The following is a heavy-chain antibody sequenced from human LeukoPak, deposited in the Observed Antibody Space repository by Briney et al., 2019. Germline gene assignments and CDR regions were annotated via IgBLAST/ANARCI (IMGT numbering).Heavy chain of an antibody. Sequence: SVKVSCKASGGTFSSYAISWVRQAPEQGIEWMGRIIPILGIANYAQKFQGRVTITADKSTSTAYMELSSLRSEDTAVYYCARDPPSDYDFWSGPDYWGQGTLVTVSS. CDR1: GGTFSSYA. CDR2: IIPILGIA. CDR3: ARDPPSDYDFWSGPDY. V-gene: IGHV1-69*04. J-gene: IGHJ4*02. D-gene: IGHD3-3*01.